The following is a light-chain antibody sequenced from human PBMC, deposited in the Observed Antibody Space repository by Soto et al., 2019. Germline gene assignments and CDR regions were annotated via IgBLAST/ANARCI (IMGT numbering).Light chain of an antibody. J-gene: IGLJ2*01. CDR1: SSDIGASNY. CDR2: EVT. CDR3: SSFTNNNTPHVV. V-gene: IGLV2-14*01. Sequence: QSALTQPASVSGSPGQSITISCTGTSSDIGASNYVSWYQQHPGKAPKLMLYEVTHRPSGVSNRFSGSKSDNTASLTISGLQAEDEADYYCSSFTNNNTPHVVFGGGTKVTVL.